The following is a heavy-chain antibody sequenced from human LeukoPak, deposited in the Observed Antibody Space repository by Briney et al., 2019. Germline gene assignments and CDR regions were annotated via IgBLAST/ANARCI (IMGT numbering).Heavy chain of an antibody. V-gene: IGHV4-59*01. Sequence: SETLSLTCTVSGGSISSYYWSWIRQPPGKGLEWIGYIYYSGSTNYNPSLKSRVTISVDTSKNQVSLKLSSVTAADTAVYYCARAPPGYSYGPFDYWGQGTLVTVSS. CDR1: GGSISSYY. D-gene: IGHD5-18*01. CDR2: IYYSGST. CDR3: ARAPPGYSYGPFDY. J-gene: IGHJ4*02.